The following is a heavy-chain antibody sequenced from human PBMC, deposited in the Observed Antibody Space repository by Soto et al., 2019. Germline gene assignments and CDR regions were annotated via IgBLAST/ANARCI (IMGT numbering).Heavy chain of an antibody. CDR1: NGSISSSNW. CDR2: VAQSGYV. Sequence: QVQLQESGPGLVKPSGTLSLTCTVSNGSISSSNWWSWVRQSPGKGLEWIGEVAQSGYVGSIPSLKSRLTILLDKSTNRVSLRLTSVTAADTAVYYCARNRYDSYDFDSWGQGTLVTVSS. D-gene: IGHD3-22*01. J-gene: IGHJ4*02. V-gene: IGHV4-4*02. CDR3: ARNRYDSYDFDS.